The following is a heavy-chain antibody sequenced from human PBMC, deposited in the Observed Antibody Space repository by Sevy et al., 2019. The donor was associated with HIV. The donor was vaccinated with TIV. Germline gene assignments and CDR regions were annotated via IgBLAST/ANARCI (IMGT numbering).Heavy chain of an antibody. CDR2: INPNSGGT. J-gene: IGHJ5*02. CDR3: ARERVYCSGGSCKPGGWFDP. Sequence: ASVKVSCKASGYTFTGYYMHWVRQAPGQGLEWMGWINPNSGGTNYAQKFQGRVTMTRDTSISTADMELSRLRSDDTAGDYCARERVYCSGGSCKPGGWFDPWGQGTLVTVSS. V-gene: IGHV1-2*02. CDR1: GYTFTGYY. D-gene: IGHD2-15*01.